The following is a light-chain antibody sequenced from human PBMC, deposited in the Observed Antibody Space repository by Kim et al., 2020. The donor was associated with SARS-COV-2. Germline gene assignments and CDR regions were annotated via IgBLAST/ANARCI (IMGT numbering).Light chain of an antibody. Sequence: QSVLTQPPSVSGAPGQRVTISCTGSSSNFGAGYDVQWYQQVPGATPRLLIYANTDRPSGVPDRFSGSKSGTSASLAITGLQSEDEADYYCQSYDTRLRGSVFGGGTQLTVL. J-gene: IGLJ3*02. V-gene: IGLV1-40*01. CDR2: ANT. CDR1: SSNFGAGYD. CDR3: QSYDTRLRGSV.